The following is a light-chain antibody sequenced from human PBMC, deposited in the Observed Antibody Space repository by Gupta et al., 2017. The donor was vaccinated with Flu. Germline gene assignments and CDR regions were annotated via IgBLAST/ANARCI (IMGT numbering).Light chain of an antibody. J-gene: IGLJ2*01. CDR2: EVS. V-gene: IGLV2-14*01. CDR3: GSYRAVGV. Sequence: GQSIAISCTGTNSDIGAYNYVSWYQQHPGKHLKLMIDEVSTRPSGVSSGFSGSKSGNTASLTLSGREAEDEYYYYCGSYRAVGVFGGGTKVTVL. CDR1: NSDIGAYNY.